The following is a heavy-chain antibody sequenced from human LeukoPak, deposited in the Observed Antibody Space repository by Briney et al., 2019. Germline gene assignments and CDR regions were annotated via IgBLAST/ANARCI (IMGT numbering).Heavy chain of an antibody. D-gene: IGHD3-22*01. V-gene: IGHV3-48*01. CDR2: ISSGSNTM. J-gene: IGHJ3*02. CDR3: ARDLHFDYESSHAFDI. CDR1: GFTFRSYS. Sequence: PGGSLRLSCAAFGFTFRSYSRSWVRQAPGKGLEWVSYISSGSNTMFYADSMKGRFTISRDNAKNSLFLQMNILRADDTAVYYCARDLHFDYESSHAFDIWGQGTMVTVSS.